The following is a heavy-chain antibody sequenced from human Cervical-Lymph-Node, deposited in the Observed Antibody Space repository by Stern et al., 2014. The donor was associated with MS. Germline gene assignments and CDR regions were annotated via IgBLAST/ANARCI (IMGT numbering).Heavy chain of an antibody. CDR2: IGTAGDT. CDR1: GFTFSSYD. D-gene: IGHD4-17*01. CDR3: AREGPPYGASDWYFDL. V-gene: IGHV3-13*01. J-gene: IGHJ2*01. Sequence: EVQLVESGGGLVQPGGSLRLSCAASGFTFSSYDMHWVRQATGKGLEWVSAIGTAGDTYYPGSVKGRFTISRENAKNSLYLQMNSLRAGDTAVYYCAREGPPYGASDWYFDLWGRGTLVTVSS.